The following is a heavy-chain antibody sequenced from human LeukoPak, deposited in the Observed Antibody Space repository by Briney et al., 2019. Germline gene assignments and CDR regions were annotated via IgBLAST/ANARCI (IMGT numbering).Heavy chain of an antibody. CDR2: IYHSGST. Sequence: SETLSLTCAVSGYSISSGYYWGWIRQPPGKGLEWIGSIYHSGSTYYNPSLKSRVTISVDTFKNQFSLKLSSVTAADTAVYYCARSVRGEDYWGQGTLVTVSS. CDR3: ARSVRGEDY. V-gene: IGHV4-38-2*01. D-gene: IGHD3-10*01. J-gene: IGHJ4*02. CDR1: GYSISSGYY.